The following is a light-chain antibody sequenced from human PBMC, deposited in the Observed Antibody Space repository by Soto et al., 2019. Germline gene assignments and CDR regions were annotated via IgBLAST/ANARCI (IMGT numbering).Light chain of an antibody. J-gene: IGKJ3*01. CDR3: QQFYSFPLT. CDR1: QSVLYSSNNK. Sequence: DIVMTQSPDPLAVSLGERATINCKSSQSVLYSSNNKLAWYQQKPGQPPKLLIYWASTRESGVPDRFSGSGSGTDFTLTISSLQAEDVAVYYCQQFYSFPLTFGLGTKVDI. V-gene: IGKV4-1*01. CDR2: WAS.